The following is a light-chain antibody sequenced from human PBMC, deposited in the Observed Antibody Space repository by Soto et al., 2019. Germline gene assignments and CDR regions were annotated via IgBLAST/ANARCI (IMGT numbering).Light chain of an antibody. CDR2: GAS. J-gene: IGKJ2*01. CDR3: QQYGTSPYT. CDR1: QRVYRNY. V-gene: IGKV3-20*01. Sequence: EIVLTQSPGTLSLSPGERATVSCRASQRVYRNYLAWYQQKPGQAPRLLIYGASSRTTDIPDRFSGSGSGTDFTLTISRLEPEDFAVYFCQQYGTSPYTFGQGTKLEIK.